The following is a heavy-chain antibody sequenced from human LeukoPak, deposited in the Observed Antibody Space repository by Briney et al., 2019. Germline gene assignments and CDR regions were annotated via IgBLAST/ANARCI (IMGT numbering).Heavy chain of an antibody. CDR3: ASYCGGDCYYHSFDY. J-gene: IGHJ4*02. Sequence: GGSLRLSCAASGFTFSSYWMSWVRQAPGKGLEWVANIKQDGSEKYYVDSVKGRFTISRDNAKNSLYLQMNSLRAEDTAVYYCASYCGGDCYYHSFDYWGQGTLVTVSS. D-gene: IGHD2-21*02. CDR2: IKQDGSEK. CDR1: GFTFSSYW. V-gene: IGHV3-7*01.